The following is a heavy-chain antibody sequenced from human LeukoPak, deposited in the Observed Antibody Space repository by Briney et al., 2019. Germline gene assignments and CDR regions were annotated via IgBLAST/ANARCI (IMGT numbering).Heavy chain of an antibody. CDR3: ARDPTVTTLYYYYGMDV. D-gene: IGHD4-17*01. CDR2: ISYDGSNK. Sequence: PGRSLRLSCAASGFTFSSYAMHWVRQAPGKGLEWVAVISYDGSNKYYADSVKGRFTISRDNSKNTLYLQMNSLRAEDTAVYYCARDPTVTTLYYYYGMDVWGQGTTVTVSS. J-gene: IGHJ6*02. V-gene: IGHV3-30-3*01. CDR1: GFTFSSYA.